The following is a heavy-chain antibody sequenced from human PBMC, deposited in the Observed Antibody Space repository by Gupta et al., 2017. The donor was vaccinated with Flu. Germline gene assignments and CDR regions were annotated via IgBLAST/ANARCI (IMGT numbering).Heavy chain of an antibody. CDR1: GFAFFEYS. CDR2: ISWDSVYI. Sequence: EVQLVESGGGLVQPGRSLRLSCEASGFAFFEYSMHWVRQAPGKGLEWVSGISWDSVYIGYADSVKGRFTISRDNGKNSLYLQMNSLGAEDTALYYCARSKRAKGYYFDYWGQGNQVTVSS. CDR3: ARSKRAKGYYFDY. D-gene: IGHD2-15*01. V-gene: IGHV3-9*01. J-gene: IGHJ4*02.